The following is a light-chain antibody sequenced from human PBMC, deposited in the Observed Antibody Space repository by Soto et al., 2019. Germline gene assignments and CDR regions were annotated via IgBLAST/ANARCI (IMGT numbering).Light chain of an antibody. CDR1: SSNIGAGYG. J-gene: IGLJ3*02. CDR3: QSYDSSLSGWV. Sequence: QSVLTQPPSVSGAPGQRVTISCTGSSSNIGAGYGVHWYQQLPGTAPKLLIYGNSNRPSGVPDRFSGSKSGTSASLAITGLQAEDEADYYCQSYDSSLSGWVFGGGTPLTVL. V-gene: IGLV1-40*01. CDR2: GNS.